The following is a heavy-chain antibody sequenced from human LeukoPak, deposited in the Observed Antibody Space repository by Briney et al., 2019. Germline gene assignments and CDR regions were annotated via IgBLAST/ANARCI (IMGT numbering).Heavy chain of an antibody. CDR3: ARGPVCSSTSCPIMYFNY. CDR1: GGSFSGYY. V-gene: IGHV4-34*01. J-gene: IGHJ4*02. D-gene: IGHD2-2*01. CDR2: INHGGST. Sequence: SETLSLTCAVYGGSFSGYYWSWIRQPPGKGLEWIGEINHGGSTNYNPSLESRVTISVDTSRNQFSLKLSSVTAADTAVYFCARGPVCSSTSCPIMYFNYWGQGTLVTVSS.